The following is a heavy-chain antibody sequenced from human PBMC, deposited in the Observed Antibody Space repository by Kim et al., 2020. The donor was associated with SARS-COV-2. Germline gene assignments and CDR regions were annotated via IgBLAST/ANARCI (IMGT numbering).Heavy chain of an antibody. V-gene: IGHV1-3*01. D-gene: IGHD2-8*01. CDR2: IYGGTGDT. CDR3: ARGANYAMDV. J-gene: IGHJ6*02. CDR1: GYTFTNGAYA. Sequence: ASVKVSCKSSGYTFTNGAYAVHWVRRAPGQSLEWMGVIYGGTGDTHYSQIFQDRVTFTRDTSASTAYMELRGLRPEDTAVYYCARGANYAMDVWGQGTTVAVSS.